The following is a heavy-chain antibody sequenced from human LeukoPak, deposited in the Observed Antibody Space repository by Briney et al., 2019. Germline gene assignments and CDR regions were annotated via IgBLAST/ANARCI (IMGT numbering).Heavy chain of an antibody. J-gene: IGHJ4*02. D-gene: IGHD5-18*01. CDR3: ARGHVDDTAMVYFDY. CDR2: IWYDGSNK. V-gene: IGHV3-33*01. Sequence: GGSLRLSCAASGFTFSSYGMHWVRQAPGKGLEWVAVIWYDGSNKYYADSVKGRFTISRDNSKSTLYLQMNSLRAEDTAVYYCARGHVDDTAMVYFDYWGQGTLVTVSS. CDR1: GFTFSSYG.